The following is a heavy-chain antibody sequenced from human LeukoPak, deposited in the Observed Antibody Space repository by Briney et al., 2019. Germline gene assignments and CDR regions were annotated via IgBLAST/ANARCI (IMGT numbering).Heavy chain of an antibody. Sequence: GESLKISCKGSGYTFTGYYMHWVRQAPGQGLEWMGRINPNSGGTNYAQKFQGRVTMTRDTSISTAYMELSRLRSDDTAVYYCARVEGLRWFDPWGQGTLVTVSS. CDR1: GYTFTGYY. V-gene: IGHV1-2*06. CDR2: INPNSGGT. J-gene: IGHJ5*02. D-gene: IGHD4-17*01. CDR3: ARVEGLRWFDP.